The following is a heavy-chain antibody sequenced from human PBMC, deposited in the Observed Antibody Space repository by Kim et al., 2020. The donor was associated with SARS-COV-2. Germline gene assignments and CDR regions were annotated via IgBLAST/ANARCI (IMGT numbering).Heavy chain of an antibody. CDR2: ISDSGGST. CDR3: AKGSLDSNTWRPFYC. CDR1: GFTFSSYA. Sequence: GGSLRLSCAASGFTFSSYAMTWVRQAPGKGLEWVSGISDSGGSTHYADSVKGRFTISRDNSKNTLYLQMNSLRADDTAVYYCAKGSLDSNTWRPFYCWGQGTLVTVSS. J-gene: IGHJ4*02. V-gene: IGHV3-23*01. D-gene: IGHD6-13*01.